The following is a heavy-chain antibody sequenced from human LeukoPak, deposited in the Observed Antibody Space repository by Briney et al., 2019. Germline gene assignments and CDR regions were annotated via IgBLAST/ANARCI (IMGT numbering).Heavy chain of an antibody. V-gene: IGHV4-34*01. Sequence: PSETLSLTCAVYGGSFSGYYWSWVRQPPGKGLEWIGEINHSGSTNYNPSLKSRVTISVDTSKNQFSLKLSSVTAADTAVYYCAIYCSSTSCYTPYGMDVWGQGTTVTVSS. CDR1: GGSFSGYY. J-gene: IGHJ6*02. CDR3: AIYCSSTSCYTPYGMDV. D-gene: IGHD2-2*02. CDR2: INHSGST.